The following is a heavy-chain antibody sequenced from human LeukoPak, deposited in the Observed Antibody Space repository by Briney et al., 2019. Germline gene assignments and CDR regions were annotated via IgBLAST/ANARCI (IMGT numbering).Heavy chain of an antibody. V-gene: IGHV3-74*01. CDR1: GFTFSSYS. CDR3: ARGPNSNWSGLDF. D-gene: IGHD6-6*01. J-gene: IGHJ4*02. CDR2: ISPTGSTT. Sequence: GGSLRLSCAASGFTFSSYSMNWVRQAPGKGLVWVSRISPTGSTTSYADSVKGRFTVSRDNAKNTLYLQVNNLRAEDTAVYYCARGPNSNWSGLDFWGQGTLLTVSS.